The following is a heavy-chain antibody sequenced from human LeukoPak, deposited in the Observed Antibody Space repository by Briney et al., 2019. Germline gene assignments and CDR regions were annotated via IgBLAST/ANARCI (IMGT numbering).Heavy chain of an antibody. D-gene: IGHD4-17*01. CDR3: AKKDYAGFH. J-gene: IGHJ4*02. CDR2: ISTGDTT. V-gene: IGHV3-23*01. CDR1: GFTFSDYA. Sequence: GGSLRLSCAASGFTFSDYAMSWGRQAPGKGLEWLSTISTGDTTYSADSVKGRFTISRDISKSTLYLQMNSVGVGDTAVYYCAKKDYAGFHWGQGTLVAVSS.